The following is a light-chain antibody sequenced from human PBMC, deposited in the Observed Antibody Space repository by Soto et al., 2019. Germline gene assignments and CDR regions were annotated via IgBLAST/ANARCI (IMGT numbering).Light chain of an antibody. Sequence: QSVLTQPASVSGSPGRSITISCTGTSSDVGGYNYVSWYQQHPGKVPKLMIYDVTNRPSGISNRFSASKSGNTASLTISGLQAEDEADYYCSSYTSSSTYVFGTGTKVTVL. CDR1: SSDVGGYNY. CDR2: DVT. V-gene: IGLV2-14*01. J-gene: IGLJ1*01. CDR3: SSYTSSSTYV.